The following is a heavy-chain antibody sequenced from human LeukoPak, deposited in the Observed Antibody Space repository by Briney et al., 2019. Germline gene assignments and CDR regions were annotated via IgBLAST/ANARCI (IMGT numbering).Heavy chain of an antibody. V-gene: IGHV3-33*01. D-gene: IGHD2-2*01. Sequence: GRSLRLSCAASGFTFSSYGMHWVRQAPGKGLEWVAVIWYDGSNKYYADSVKGRFTISRDNSKNTLYLQMNSLRAEDTAAYYCARGGYCSSSSCYPTFYFDYWGQGTLVTVSS. CDR2: IWYDGSNK. CDR3: ARGGYCSSSSCYPTFYFDY. J-gene: IGHJ4*02. CDR1: GFTFSSYG.